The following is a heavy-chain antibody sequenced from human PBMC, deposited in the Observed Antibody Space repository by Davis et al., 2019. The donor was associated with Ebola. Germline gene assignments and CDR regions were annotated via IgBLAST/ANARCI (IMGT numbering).Heavy chain of an antibody. CDR2: ISAYNGDT. D-gene: IGHD6-19*01. J-gene: IGHJ4*02. Sequence: ASVKVSCKASGYTFSNYGISWVRQAPGQGLEWMGWISAYNGDTNYAQKLQGRVTMTTDTSTSTAYMEVGSLRSDDTAVYYCARDVGGAAGTDYWGQGTLVTVSS. CDR3: ARDVGGAAGTDY. CDR1: GYTFSNYG. V-gene: IGHV1-18*01.